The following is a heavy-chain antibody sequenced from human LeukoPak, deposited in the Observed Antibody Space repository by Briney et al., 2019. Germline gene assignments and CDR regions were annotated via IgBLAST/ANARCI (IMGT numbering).Heavy chain of an antibody. D-gene: IGHD6-19*01. CDR2: ISSSSSTI. CDR3: ARDLAVAGYYFDY. Sequence: GGSLRLSCAASGFTFRSYSMSWVRQAPGKGLEGVAYISSSSSTIYYADSVKGRFTISRDNAKNSLYLQMNSLRDEDTAVYYCARDLAVAGYYFDYWGQGTLVTVSS. J-gene: IGHJ4*02. CDR1: GFTFRSYS. V-gene: IGHV3-48*02.